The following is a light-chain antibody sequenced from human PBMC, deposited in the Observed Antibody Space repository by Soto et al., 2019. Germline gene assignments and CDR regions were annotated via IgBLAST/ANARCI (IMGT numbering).Light chain of an antibody. Sequence: PGQSITISCTGTSSDVGGYNYVSWYQQHPGKAPKFMIYDVSNRPSGVSNRFSGSKSGNTASLTISGLQAEDEADYYCSSYTTSNTRQIVFGTGTKVTVL. CDR1: SSDVGGYNY. V-gene: IGLV2-14*04. CDR2: DVS. CDR3: SSYTTSNTRQIV. J-gene: IGLJ1*01.